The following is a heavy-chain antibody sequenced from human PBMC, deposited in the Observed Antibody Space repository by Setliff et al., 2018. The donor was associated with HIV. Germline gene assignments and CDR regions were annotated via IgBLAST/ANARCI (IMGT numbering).Heavy chain of an antibody. Sequence: GASVKVSCKTSDYTFTKYAISWVRQAPGQGLEWMGWISAHNGNTNYAQRLKGRVTVTTDSSMNTVYLELRSLRSDDTAVYYCARHSDILTGHFDYWGQGTLVTVSS. D-gene: IGHD3-9*01. J-gene: IGHJ4*02. CDR2: ISAHNGNT. CDR3: ARHSDILTGHFDY. CDR1: DYTFTKYA. V-gene: IGHV1-18*01.